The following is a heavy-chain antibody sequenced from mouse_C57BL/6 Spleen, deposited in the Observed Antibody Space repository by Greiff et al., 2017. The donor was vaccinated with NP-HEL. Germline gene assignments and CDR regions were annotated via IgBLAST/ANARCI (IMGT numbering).Heavy chain of an antibody. CDR2: IYPGDGDT. D-gene: IGHD2-10*01. J-gene: IGHJ4*01. V-gene: IGHV1-80*01. Sequence: QVQLQQSGAELVKPGASVKISCKASGYAFSSYWMNWVKQRPGKGLEWIGKIYPGDGDTTYNGRFTGKATLTADNSSSPAFMQLSSLTSEDSSVYLWARNLLDYAMDYWGQGTSVTVSS. CDR3: ARNLLDYAMDY. CDR1: GYAFSSYW.